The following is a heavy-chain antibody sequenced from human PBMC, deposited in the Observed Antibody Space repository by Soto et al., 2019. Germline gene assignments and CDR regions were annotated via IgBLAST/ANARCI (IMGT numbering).Heavy chain of an antibody. J-gene: IGHJ5*02. D-gene: IGHD6-6*01. CDR3: ARDPEQLAPYNWFDP. Sequence: GGSLRLSCAASGFTFSSYSMNWVRQAPGKGLEWVSSISSSSSYIYYADSVKGRFTISRDNAKNSLYLQMNSLRAEDTAVYYCARDPEQLAPYNWFDPWGQGTLVTVSS. V-gene: IGHV3-21*01. CDR2: ISSSSSYI. CDR1: GFTFSSYS.